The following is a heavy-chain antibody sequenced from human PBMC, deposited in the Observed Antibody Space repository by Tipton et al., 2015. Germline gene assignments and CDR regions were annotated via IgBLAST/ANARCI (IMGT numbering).Heavy chain of an antibody. CDR3: ARIRSGAYYGMDV. CDR2: IGTAGDT. CDR1: GFSLGSYD. J-gene: IGHJ6*02. V-gene: IGHV3-13*01. Sequence: GSLRLSCAASGFSLGSYDMHWVRQASGKGLEWVSVIGTAGDTYYLGSVKGRFTISRENAKNSLYLQMSSLRAGDTAVYYCARIRSGAYYGMDVWGQGTTVTVSS. D-gene: IGHD3-10*01.